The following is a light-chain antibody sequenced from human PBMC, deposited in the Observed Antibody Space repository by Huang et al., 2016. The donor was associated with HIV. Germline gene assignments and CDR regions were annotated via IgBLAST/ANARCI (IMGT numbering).Light chain of an antibody. V-gene: IGKV1D-13*01. CDR1: QGISSA. J-gene: IGKJ5*01. CDR2: DAS. Sequence: AIQLTQSPSSLSASVGDRVTITCRARQGISSALAWYQQKPVKAPKLLIYDASSLESGVPSRFSDSGSGTDFTLTISSLQPEDFATYYCQQFNNYLTFGQGTRLEIK. CDR3: QQFNNYLT.